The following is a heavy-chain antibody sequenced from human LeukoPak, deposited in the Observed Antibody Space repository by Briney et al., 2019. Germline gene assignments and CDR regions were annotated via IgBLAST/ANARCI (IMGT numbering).Heavy chain of an antibody. D-gene: IGHD2-15*01. CDR3: ARGPPPSIHCSGGSCYFDY. CDR1: GGTFSSYA. V-gene: IGHV1-69*10. J-gene: IGHJ4*02. CDR2: IIPILGIA. Sequence: SVKVSCKASGGTFSSYAISWVRQAPGQGLEWMGGIIPILGIANYAQKFQGRVTITADKSTSTAYMELSSLRSEDTAVYYCARGPPPSIHCSGGSCYFDYWGQGTLVTVSS.